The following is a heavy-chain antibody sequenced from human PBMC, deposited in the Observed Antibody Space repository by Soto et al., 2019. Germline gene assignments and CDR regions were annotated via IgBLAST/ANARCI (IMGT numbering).Heavy chain of an antibody. CDR2: ISSSGSTI. CDR3: ARGSYPPPYYDFWSGFQDYGMDV. D-gene: IGHD3-3*01. J-gene: IGHJ6*02. V-gene: IGHV3-48*03. Sequence: PGGSLRLSCAASGFTFSSYEMNWVRQAPGKGLEWVSYISSSGSTIYYADSVKGRFTISRDNAKNSLYLQMNSLRAEDTAVYYCARGSYPPPYYDFWSGFQDYGMDVWGQGTTVTVSS. CDR1: GFTFSSYE.